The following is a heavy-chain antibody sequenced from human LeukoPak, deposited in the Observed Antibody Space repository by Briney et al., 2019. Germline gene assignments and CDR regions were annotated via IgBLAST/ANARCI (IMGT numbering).Heavy chain of an antibody. J-gene: IGHJ4*02. CDR3: ARFSGSYYTGGPDY. CDR1: GFTFSSYS. D-gene: IGHD1-26*01. CDR2: ISSSSSYI. Sequence: GGSLRLSCAASGFTFSSYSMNWVRQAPGKGLEWVSSISSSSSYIYYADSVKGRFTISGDNAKNSLYLQMNSLRAEDTAVYYCARFSGSYYTGGPDYWGQGTLVTVSS. V-gene: IGHV3-21*01.